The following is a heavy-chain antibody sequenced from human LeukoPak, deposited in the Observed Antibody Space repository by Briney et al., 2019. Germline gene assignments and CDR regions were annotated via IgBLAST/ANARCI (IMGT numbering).Heavy chain of an antibody. CDR3: ARTPMVSPNRRGAFDI. D-gene: IGHD5-18*01. Sequence: ASVKVSCKASGGTFSSYTISWVRQAPGQGLEWMGRIIPILGIANYAQKFQGRVTITADKSTSTAYMELSSLRSEDTAVYYCARTPMVSPNRRGAFDIWGQGTMVTVPS. J-gene: IGHJ3*02. V-gene: IGHV1-69*02. CDR1: GGTFSSYT. CDR2: IIPILGIA.